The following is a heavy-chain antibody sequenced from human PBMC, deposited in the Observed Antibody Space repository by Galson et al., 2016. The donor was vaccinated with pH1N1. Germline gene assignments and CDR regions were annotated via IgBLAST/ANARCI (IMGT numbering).Heavy chain of an antibody. CDR1: GFTFDDHA. Sequence: SLRLSCAASGFTFDDHAMHWVRQAPGKGLEWVSLISWNGGSTDYADSIKGRFTISRDNSKNSLYLQMNSLRAEVTALYYCAKSSGYYGGYFDYWGQGTLVTVSS. V-gene: IGHV3-43D*03. D-gene: IGHD6-19*01. J-gene: IGHJ4*02. CDR3: AKSSGYYGGYFDY. CDR2: ISWNGGST.